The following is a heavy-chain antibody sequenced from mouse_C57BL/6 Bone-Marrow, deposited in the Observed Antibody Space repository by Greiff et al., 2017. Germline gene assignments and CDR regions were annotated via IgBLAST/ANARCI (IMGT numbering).Heavy chain of an antibody. CDR2: IDPSDSYT. CDR1: GYTFTSYW. Sequence: VQLQQPGAELVMPGASVKLSCKASGYTFTSYWMHWVKQRPGQGLEWIGEIDPSDSYTNYNQKFKGKSTLTVDKSSSTAYMQLSSLTSEDSAVYYCAKGGHYYGSSYSAMDYWGQGTSVTVSS. V-gene: IGHV1-69*01. J-gene: IGHJ4*01. CDR3: AKGGHYYGSSYSAMDY. D-gene: IGHD1-1*01.